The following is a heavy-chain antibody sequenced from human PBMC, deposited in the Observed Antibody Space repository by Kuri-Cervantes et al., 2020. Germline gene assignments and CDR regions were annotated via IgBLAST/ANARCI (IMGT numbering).Heavy chain of an antibody. J-gene: IGHJ4*02. CDR3: ARLSLHVDTAMIDY. Sequence: SLKISCAASGFTFDDYAMHWVRQAPGKGLEWVSGISWNSGSIGYADSVKGRFTISRDNAKNSLYLQMNSLRAEDTALYYCARLSLHVDTAMIDYWGQGTLVTVSS. CDR2: ISWNSGSI. CDR1: GFTFDDYA. V-gene: IGHV3-9*01. D-gene: IGHD5-18*01.